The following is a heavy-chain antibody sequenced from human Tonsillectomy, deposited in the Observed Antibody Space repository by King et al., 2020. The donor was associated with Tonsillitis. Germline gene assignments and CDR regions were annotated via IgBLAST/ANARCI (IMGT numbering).Heavy chain of an antibody. CDR1: GFTFRSYG. D-gene: IGHD2-2*01. V-gene: IGHV3-23*04. J-gene: IGHJ4*02. Sequence: VQLVESGGGLVQPGGSLRLACIASGFTFRSYGMNWVRQGTGKGLEWVSGINYSCGDTFYADSVKGRFSIYRDYSKITLYLQMYSLRAEDTAVYYCAKEIGHAMPFDFWGQGTLVTVSS. CDR3: AKEIGHAMPFDF. CDR2: INYSCGDT.